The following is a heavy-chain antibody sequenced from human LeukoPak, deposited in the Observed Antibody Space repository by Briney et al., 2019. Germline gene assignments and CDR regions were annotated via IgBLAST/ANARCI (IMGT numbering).Heavy chain of an antibody. J-gene: IGHJ5*02. V-gene: IGHV3-23*01. CDR2: ISGSGDST. D-gene: IGHD6-19*01. CDR3: AKDPYSSGPYNWFDP. CDR1: GFTFSSYA. Sequence: GGSLRLSCAASGFTFSSYAMTWVRQAPGKGLEWVSAISGSGDSTYYADSVKGLFTISRDNSKNTLYLQMNRLRAEDTAVYYCAKDPYSSGPYNWFDPWGQGTLVTVSS.